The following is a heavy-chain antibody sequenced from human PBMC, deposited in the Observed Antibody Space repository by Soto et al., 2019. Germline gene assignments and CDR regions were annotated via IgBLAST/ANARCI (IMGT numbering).Heavy chain of an antibody. CDR3: TRDDTILLNSFYGLDV. D-gene: IGHD5-18*01. CDR2: ISSTSTTI. CDR1: GFILRSYS. J-gene: IGHJ6*02. Sequence: PGGSLRLSCSVSGFILRSYSMNWVRQAPGKGLEWVAYISSTSTTIHYADSVKGRFTISRDNAKNSLYLQMSSLRHEDTAVYYCTRDDTILLNSFYGLDVWGQGTTVTVSS. V-gene: IGHV3-48*02.